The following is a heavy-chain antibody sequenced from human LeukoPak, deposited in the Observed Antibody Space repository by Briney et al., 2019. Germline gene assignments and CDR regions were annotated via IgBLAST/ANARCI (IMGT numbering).Heavy chain of an antibody. V-gene: IGHV3-23*01. Sequence: GGSLRLSCAASGFTFSSYAMSWVRQAPGKGLEWVSAISGSGGSTYYADSVKGRFTISRDNSKNTLYLQMNSLRAEDTAVYYCAKASITIFGVVISYYYYYMDVWRKGTTVTVSS. D-gene: IGHD3-3*01. CDR2: ISGSGGST. CDR1: GFTFSSYA. CDR3: AKASITIFGVVISYYYYYMDV. J-gene: IGHJ6*03.